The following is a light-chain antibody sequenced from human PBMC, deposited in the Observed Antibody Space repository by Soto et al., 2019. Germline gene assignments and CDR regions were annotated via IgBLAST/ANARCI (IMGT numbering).Light chain of an antibody. CDR1: QSVSNNY. CDR2: GAS. Sequence: EFLLTQSPGTLSLSPGERATLSCRTSQSVSNNYLAWYQQKPGQAPRLLIYGASSRANGIPDRFSGSGSGTDFTLTISRLEPEDFGVYYCQHYDSSHPWTFGQGTKVDIK. CDR3: QHYDSSHPWT. V-gene: IGKV3-20*01. J-gene: IGKJ1*01.